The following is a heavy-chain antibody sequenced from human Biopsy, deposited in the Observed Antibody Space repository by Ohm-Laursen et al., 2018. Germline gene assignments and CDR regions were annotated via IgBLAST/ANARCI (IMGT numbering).Heavy chain of an antibody. D-gene: IGHD3-10*01. J-gene: IGHJ6*02. V-gene: IGHV3-21*01. CDR2: ISSSSDNI. Sequence: LRLSCAASGFTLSSYSMNWVRQTPGKGLEWVSTISSSSDNIYYVDSVKGRFTISRDNAKNSLYLQMNGLRAEDTAVYYCARSRGSSGIATIYYYGMDVWGQGTTVTVSS. CDR1: GFTLSSYS. CDR3: ARSRGSSGIATIYYYGMDV.